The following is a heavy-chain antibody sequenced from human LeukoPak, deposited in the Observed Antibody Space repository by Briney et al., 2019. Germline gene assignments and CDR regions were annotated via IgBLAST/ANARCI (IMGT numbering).Heavy chain of an antibody. Sequence: GGSLRLSCAASGFTFSNYWMIWVRQAPGKGLEWVSSISSSSSYIYYADSVKGRFTISRDNAKNSLYLQMNSLRAEDTAVYYCARDIVVVPAAMIDYWGQGTLVTVSS. D-gene: IGHD2-2*01. CDR2: ISSSSSYI. V-gene: IGHV3-21*01. J-gene: IGHJ4*02. CDR3: ARDIVVVPAAMIDY. CDR1: GFTFSNYW.